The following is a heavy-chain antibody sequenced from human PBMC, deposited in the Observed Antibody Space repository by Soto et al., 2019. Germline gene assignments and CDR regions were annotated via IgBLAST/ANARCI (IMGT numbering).Heavy chain of an antibody. Sequence: QVQLVQSGAEVKKPGSSVKVSCKASGGTFSSYAISWVRQAPGQGLEWMGGIIPIFGTANYAQKFQGRVTITADESTSTAYMELSSLRSEDTAVYYCARDRLEKIYVWGSSRSYHINPFDYWGQGTLVTVSS. CDR1: GGTFSSYA. D-gene: IGHD3-16*02. CDR2: IIPIFGTA. CDR3: ARDRLEKIYVWGSSRSYHINPFDY. J-gene: IGHJ4*02. V-gene: IGHV1-69*01.